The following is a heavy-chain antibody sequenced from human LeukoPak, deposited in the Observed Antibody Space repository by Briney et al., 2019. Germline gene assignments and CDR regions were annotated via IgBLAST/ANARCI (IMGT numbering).Heavy chain of an antibody. CDR2: INTNTGNP. D-gene: IGHD6-19*01. Sequence: ASVKVSCKASGYTFTSYAMNWVRQAPGQGLEWMGWINTNTGNPTYAQGFTGRFVFSLDTSVSTAYLQISSLKAEDTAVYYCARGLEWLVRYYYYYYMDVWGKGTTVTISS. J-gene: IGHJ6*03. V-gene: IGHV7-4-1*02. CDR1: GYTFTSYA. CDR3: ARGLEWLVRYYYYYYMDV.